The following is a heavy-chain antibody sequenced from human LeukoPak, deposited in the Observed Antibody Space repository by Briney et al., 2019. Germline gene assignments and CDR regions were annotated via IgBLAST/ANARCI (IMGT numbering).Heavy chain of an antibody. J-gene: IGHJ4*02. CDR1: GGSLSSTSSY. CDR3: ARLPGGY. V-gene: IGHV4-39*01. CDR2: SHYDGNT. Sequence: PSETLSPTCTVSGGSLSSTSSYWGWIRQPPGRGLEWIGYSHYDGNTNYNPSLKSRFTISFDTSKKQFSLNLISATAADTAVYYCARLPGGYWGQGTLVIVSS. D-gene: IGHD1-26*01.